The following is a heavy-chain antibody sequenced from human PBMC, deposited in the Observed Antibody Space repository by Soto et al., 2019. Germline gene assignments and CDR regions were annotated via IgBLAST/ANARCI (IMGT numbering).Heavy chain of an antibody. V-gene: IGHV3-48*04. Sequence: GGSLRLSCAASGFTFSTFGMNWVRQAPGKGLEWVSYISSSSTTTYYADSVKGRFTISRDNAKNSLYLQMNSLRAEDTAVYYCARTPVVLRFLEWSPVDYWGQGTLVTVSS. CDR2: ISSSSTTT. J-gene: IGHJ4*02. D-gene: IGHD3-3*01. CDR3: ARTPVVLRFLEWSPVDY. CDR1: GFTFSTFG.